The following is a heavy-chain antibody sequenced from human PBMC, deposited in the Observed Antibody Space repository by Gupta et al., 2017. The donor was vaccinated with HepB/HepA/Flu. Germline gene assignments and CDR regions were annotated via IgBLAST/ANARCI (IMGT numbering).Heavy chain of an antibody. J-gene: IGHJ4*02. V-gene: IGHV3-74*01. CDR3: ARNGADCSGGTCFDY. Sequence: EVQLVQSGGGSVQPGGSLRLSRAASGFTFIHHWMHRVRQAPGKGLVWVSRVNSDGRNTIYADSMKGRFTISRDNVKNTLYLQMNSLTAEDTAVYYCARNGADCSGGTCFDYWGQGTLVTVSS. CDR1: GFTFIHHW. D-gene: IGHD2-15*01. CDR2: VNSDGRNT.